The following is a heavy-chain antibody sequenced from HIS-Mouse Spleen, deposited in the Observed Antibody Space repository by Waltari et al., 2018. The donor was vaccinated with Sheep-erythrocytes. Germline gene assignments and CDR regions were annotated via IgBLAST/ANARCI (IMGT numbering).Heavy chain of an antibody. CDR2: IIRSSSYI. D-gene: IGHD3-10*01. J-gene: IGHJ4*02. V-gene: IGHV3-21*01. CDR3: ARDRSNYFDY. Sequence: EVQLVESGGGLVKPGGSLRLSCAASGFTFSSYSMNWARQAPGKGLGWVSSIIRSSSYIYYADSVKGRFTISRDNAKNSLYLQMNSLRAEDTAVYYCARDRSNYFDYWGQGTLVTVSS. CDR1: GFTFSSYS.